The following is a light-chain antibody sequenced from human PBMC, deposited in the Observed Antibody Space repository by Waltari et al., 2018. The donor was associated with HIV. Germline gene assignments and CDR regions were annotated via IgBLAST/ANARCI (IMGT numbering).Light chain of an antibody. Sequence: EIVLTQSPDTLSLYPGERATLSCGASQSVNSNYLAWYWQKPGQSPRLLIYGAFDRATGIPDRFSVSGSGTDFTLTINILEPEDFAVYYCQQFGSSPLTCGGGTKVEIK. CDR1: QSVNSNY. J-gene: IGKJ4*01. V-gene: IGKV3-20*01. CDR3: QQFGSSPLT. CDR2: GAF.